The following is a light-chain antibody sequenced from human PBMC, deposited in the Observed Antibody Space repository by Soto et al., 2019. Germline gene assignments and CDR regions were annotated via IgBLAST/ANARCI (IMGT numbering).Light chain of an antibody. CDR3: QQYGSSRGT. J-gene: IGKJ1*01. CDR1: QSVSSSY. V-gene: IGKV3-20*01. Sequence: EKVMTQSPATLSVSPGERATLSWRASQSVSSSYLAWYQQKPGQAPRLLIYGASSRATGIPDRFSGSGSGTDFTLTISRLEPEDFAVYYCQQYGSSRGTFGQGTKVDIK. CDR2: GAS.